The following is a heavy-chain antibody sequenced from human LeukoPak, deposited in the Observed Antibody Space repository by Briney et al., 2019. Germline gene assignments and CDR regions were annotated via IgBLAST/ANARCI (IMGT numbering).Heavy chain of an antibody. CDR3: AVYCSSTSCYHFDY. CDR2: LIPIFGTA. Sequence: SVQVSCQASGGTFRSYAISWVRQAPGQGLEWMGGLIPIFGTANYAQKFQGRVTITVDESTSTAYMELSSLRSEDTAVYYCAVYCSSTSCYHFDYWGQGTLVTVSS. V-gene: IGHV1-69*01. CDR1: GGTFRSYA. D-gene: IGHD2-2*01. J-gene: IGHJ4*02.